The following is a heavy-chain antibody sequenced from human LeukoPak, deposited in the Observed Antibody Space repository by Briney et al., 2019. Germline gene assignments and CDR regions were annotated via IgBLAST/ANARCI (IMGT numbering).Heavy chain of an antibody. J-gene: IGHJ4*02. V-gene: IGHV3-7*03. CDR1: GFTVSSNY. D-gene: IGHD3-16*01. Sequence: GGSLRLSCAASGFTVSSNYMSWVRQAPGKGLEWVANIKQDGSEKYYVDSVKGRFTISRDNAKNSLYLQMNSLRAEDTAVYYCAKVMITLFWGQGTLVTVSS. CDR2: IKQDGSEK. CDR3: AKVMITLF.